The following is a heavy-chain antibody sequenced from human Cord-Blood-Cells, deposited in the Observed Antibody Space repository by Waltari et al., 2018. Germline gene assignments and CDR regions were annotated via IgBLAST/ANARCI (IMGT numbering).Heavy chain of an antibody. CDR2: IKQDGSEK. J-gene: IGHJ4*02. V-gene: IGHV3-7*01. CDR1: GSPFSSYW. D-gene: IGHD3-16*01. CDR3: AREGVVGGGFDY. Sequence: EVQLVESGGGLVQPGGSLRLSCAASGSPFSSYWMSWVRQAPGKGLEWVANIKQDGSEKYYVDSVKGRFTISRDNAKNSLYLQMNSLRAEDTAVYYCAREGVVGGGFDYWGQGTLVTVSS.